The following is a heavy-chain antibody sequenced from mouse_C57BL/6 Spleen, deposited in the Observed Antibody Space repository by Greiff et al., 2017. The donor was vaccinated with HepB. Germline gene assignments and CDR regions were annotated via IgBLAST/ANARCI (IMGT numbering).Heavy chain of an antibody. CDR1: GYTFTSYW. Sequence: QVQLQQPGAELVKPGASVKLSCKASGYTFTSYWMQWVKQRPGQGLEWIGEIDPSDSYTNYNQKFKGKATLTVDTSSSTAYMQLSSLTSEDSAVYDCAREIVTIRGYFDYWGQGTTLTVSS. CDR3: AREIVTIRGYFDY. V-gene: IGHV1-50*01. CDR2: IDPSDSYT. J-gene: IGHJ2*01. D-gene: IGHD2-5*01.